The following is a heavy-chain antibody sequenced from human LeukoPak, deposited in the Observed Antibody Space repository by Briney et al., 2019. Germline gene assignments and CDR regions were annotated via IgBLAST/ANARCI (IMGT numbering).Heavy chain of an antibody. V-gene: IGHV1-2*06. Sequence: ASVKVSCKASGYTFTGYHMHWVRQAPGQGLEWMGRINPNSGGTNYAQKFQGRVTITADKSTSTAYMELSSLRSEDTAVYYCARSKGQGDPGFDPWGQGTLVTVSS. CDR3: ARSKGQGDPGFDP. CDR2: INPNSGGT. CDR1: GYTFTGYH. J-gene: IGHJ5*02. D-gene: IGHD2-21*01.